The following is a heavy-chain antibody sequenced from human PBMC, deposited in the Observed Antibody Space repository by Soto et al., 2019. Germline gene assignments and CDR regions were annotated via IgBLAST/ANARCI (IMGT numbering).Heavy chain of an antibody. CDR2: IYHSRST. CDR1: GGSISSGGYS. J-gene: IGHJ4*02. CDR3: ARVDVVAALH. Sequence: QLQLQESGSGLVKPSQTLSLTCAVSGGSISSGGYSWSWIRQPPGKGLEWIGYIYHSRSTYYNLEFTSRVTMALDRSKNECALGLRCVRAAGTAVHYSARVDVVAALHWGQGTLVTVSS. V-gene: IGHV4-30-2*01. D-gene: IGHD2-15*01.